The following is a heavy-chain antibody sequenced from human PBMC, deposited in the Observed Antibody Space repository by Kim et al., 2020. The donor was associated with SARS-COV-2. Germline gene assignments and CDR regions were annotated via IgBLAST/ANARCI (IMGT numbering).Heavy chain of an antibody. J-gene: IGHJ4*02. Sequence: GGSLRLSCAASGFTFSDYYMSWIRQAPGKGLEWVSYISSSGSTIYYADSVKGRFTISRDNAKNSLYLQMNSLRAEDTAVYYCARDKLLWFGSQSPDPIFDYWGQGTLVTVSS. CDR3: ARDKLLWFGSQSPDPIFDY. CDR1: GFTFSDYY. D-gene: IGHD3-10*01. CDR2: ISSSGSTI. V-gene: IGHV3-11*01.